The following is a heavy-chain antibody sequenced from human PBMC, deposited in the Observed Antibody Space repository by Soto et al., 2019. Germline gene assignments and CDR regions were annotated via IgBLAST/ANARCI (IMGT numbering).Heavy chain of an antibody. CDR3: ATSSGALAASFPYYFDY. CDR2: ISSGSSNI. CDR1: GFRFNDYY. J-gene: IGHJ4*02. D-gene: IGHD6-25*01. Sequence: GGSLRLSCAAAGFRFNDYYMTWIRQAPGKGLEWVSYISSGSSNIYYAHSVKGRFTISRDNAKNSLYLQMNSLRAEDTAVYYCATSSGALAASFPYYFDYWGQGTLVTVSS. V-gene: IGHV3-11*01.